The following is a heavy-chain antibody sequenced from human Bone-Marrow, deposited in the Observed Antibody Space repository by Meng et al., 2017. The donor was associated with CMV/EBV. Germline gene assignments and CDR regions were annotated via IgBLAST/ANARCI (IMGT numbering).Heavy chain of an antibody. CDR1: GFTFSSYS. V-gene: IGHV3-20*04. J-gene: IGHJ4*02. D-gene: IGHD1-26*01. CDR3: ARWVIVGATFFDY. CDR2: INWNGGST. Sequence: GGSLRLSCAASGFTFSSYSMNWVRQAPGKGLEWVSGINWNGGSTGYADSVKGRFTISRDNAKNSLYLQMNSLRAEDTALYYCARWVIVGATFFDYWGQGTLVTVSS.